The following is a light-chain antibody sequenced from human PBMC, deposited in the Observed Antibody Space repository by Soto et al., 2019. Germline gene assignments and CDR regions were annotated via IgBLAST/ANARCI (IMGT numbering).Light chain of an antibody. Sequence: DIVMTQSPDSLAVSLGERATINCMSSQSVLYSSNNKNYLAWYQQKPGQPPKLLIYWASTRESGVPDRFSGSGSGTDFTLTISSLQAEDVAVYYCQQYCGTPWTFGQGTKVEIE. CDR1: QSVLYSSNNKNY. J-gene: IGKJ1*01. V-gene: IGKV4-1*01. CDR2: WAS. CDR3: QQYCGTPWT.